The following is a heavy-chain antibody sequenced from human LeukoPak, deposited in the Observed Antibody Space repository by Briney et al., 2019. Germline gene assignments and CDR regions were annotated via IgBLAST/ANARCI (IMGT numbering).Heavy chain of an antibody. V-gene: IGHV3-23*01. CDR3: AKGSSAGRPYYFDY. J-gene: IGHJ4*02. Sequence: PGGSLRLSCEASGFTFSNYTMSWVRQPPGKGLEWVSAISHTSEYTYHADSVKGRFTISRDNSKNTLYLQMNSLRAEDTAMYYCAKGSSAGRPYYFDYWGQGTLVTVSS. CDR2: ISHTSEYT. CDR1: GFTFSNYT. D-gene: IGHD3-10*01.